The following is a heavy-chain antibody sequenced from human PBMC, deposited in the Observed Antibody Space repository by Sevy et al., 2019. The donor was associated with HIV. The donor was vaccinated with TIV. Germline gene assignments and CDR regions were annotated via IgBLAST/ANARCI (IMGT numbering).Heavy chain of an antibody. CDR3: AKDVLYYANSYYGMDV. D-gene: IGHD2-8*01. J-gene: IGHJ6*02. Sequence: GGSLRLSCAASGFTFSSYGMHWVRQAPGKGLEWVAFIRYDGSNKYYADSLKGRFTISRDNSKNTLYLQMNSLRAEDTAAYYCAKDVLYYANSYYGMDVWGQGTTVTVSS. CDR1: GFTFSSYG. V-gene: IGHV3-30*02. CDR2: IRYDGSNK.